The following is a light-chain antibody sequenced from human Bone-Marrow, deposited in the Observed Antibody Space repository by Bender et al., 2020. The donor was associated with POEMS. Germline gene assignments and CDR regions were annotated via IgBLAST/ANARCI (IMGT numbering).Light chain of an antibody. Sequence: SYEVTQPPSVSVSPGQTASITCSGDDLGDKYVAWYQQKPCQSPVLVIYQDTKRHSGIPERFSGSNSGNTATLTISGTQAMDEADYYCQAWDTYSVIFGGGTKLTVL. CDR3: QAWDTYSVI. J-gene: IGLJ2*01. CDR2: QDT. V-gene: IGLV3-1*01. CDR1: DLGDKY.